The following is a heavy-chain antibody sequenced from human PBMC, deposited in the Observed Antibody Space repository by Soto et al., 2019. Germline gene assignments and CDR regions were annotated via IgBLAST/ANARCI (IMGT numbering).Heavy chain of an antibody. CDR2: ISYDGSRK. V-gene: IGHV3-30*18. CDR1: GFTFSSYD. J-gene: IGHJ3*01. CDR3: AKAYSGPFDV. D-gene: IGHD1-26*01. Sequence: RLSCAASGFTFSSYDIHWVRQAPGKGLEWVALISYDGSRKYYADSVKGLFTISRDNSKNTLYLQVNSLRAEDTAVYYCAKAYSGPFDVWGQGTMVTVSS.